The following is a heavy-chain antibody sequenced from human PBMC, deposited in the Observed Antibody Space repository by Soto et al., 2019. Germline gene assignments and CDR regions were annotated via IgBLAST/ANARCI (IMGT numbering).Heavy chain of an antibody. V-gene: IGHV2-5*01. D-gene: IGHD6-19*01. CDR2: IYWNDDK. J-gene: IGHJ4*02. CDR3: AHRPSGWYLFDY. CDR1: GFSLSTSGVG. Sequence: GSGPTLVNPTQTLTLTCTFSGFSLSTSGVGVGWIRQPPGKALEWLALIYWNDDKRYSPSLKARLTITKDTSKNQVVLTMTNMDPVDTATYYCAHRPSGWYLFDYWGQGTLVTVSS.